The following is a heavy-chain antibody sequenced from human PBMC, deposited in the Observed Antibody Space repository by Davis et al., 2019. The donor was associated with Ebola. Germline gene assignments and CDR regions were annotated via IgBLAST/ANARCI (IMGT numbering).Heavy chain of an antibody. Sequence: LSLTCAASGFTFSSYWMHWVRQAPGKGLVWVSRINSDGSSTSYADSVKGRFTISRDNAKNTLYLQMNSLRAEDTAVYYCARDRGSGTIPGYWGQGTLVTVSS. CDR1: GFTFSSYW. CDR3: ARDRGSGTIPGY. D-gene: IGHD3-16*01. CDR2: INSDGSST. J-gene: IGHJ4*02. V-gene: IGHV3-74*01.